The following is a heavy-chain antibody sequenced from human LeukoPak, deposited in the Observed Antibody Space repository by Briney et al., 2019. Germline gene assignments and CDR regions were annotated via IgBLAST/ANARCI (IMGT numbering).Heavy chain of an antibody. CDR2: TYYRSKRYN. J-gene: IGHJ2*01. Sequence: SQTLSLTCAISGDSVSSNSATWNWIRQSPSRGLEWLGRTYYRSKRYNDYTASVKSRITIKPDTSKNQSSLQLNSVPPEDTAVYYCARDGMAVAVGYFDLWGRGTLVTVSS. CDR1: GDSVSSNSAT. D-gene: IGHD6-19*01. V-gene: IGHV6-1*01. CDR3: ARDGMAVAVGYFDL.